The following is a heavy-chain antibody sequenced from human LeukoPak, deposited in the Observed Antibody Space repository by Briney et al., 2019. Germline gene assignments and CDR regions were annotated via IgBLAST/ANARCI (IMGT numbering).Heavy chain of an antibody. CDR2: IYYSRSS. D-gene: IGHD3-16*01. CDR1: GASITTYY. V-gene: IGHV4-59*01. Sequence: SETLSLTCTVSGASITTYYWSWIRQSPGKGLEWIGYIYYSRSSNYNPSLKSRVTISLDTSKNQFSLRLTSVTAADTAVYYCTRGERLGLDYWGQGTLVTVSS. CDR3: TRGERLGLDY. J-gene: IGHJ4*02.